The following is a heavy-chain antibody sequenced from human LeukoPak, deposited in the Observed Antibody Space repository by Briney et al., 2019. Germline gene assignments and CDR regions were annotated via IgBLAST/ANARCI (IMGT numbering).Heavy chain of an antibody. V-gene: IGHV4-39*07. CDR2: IYYSVTT. D-gene: IGHD5-18*01. Sequence: SETLSLTCTVSGGSISSSNYYWGWIRQPPGKGLEWIGTIYYSVTTYYNPSLKSRVTISVDTSKNQFSLKLSSVTAADTAVYYCARGNGIQPTWGQGTLVTVSS. J-gene: IGHJ5*02. CDR3: ARGNGIQPT. CDR1: GGSISSSNYY.